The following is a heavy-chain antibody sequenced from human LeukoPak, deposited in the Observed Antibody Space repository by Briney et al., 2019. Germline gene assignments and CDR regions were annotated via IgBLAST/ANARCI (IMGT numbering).Heavy chain of an antibody. D-gene: IGHD2-21*02. CDR1: GFTFSSSL. J-gene: IGHJ4*02. CDR2: VNQDGGEK. V-gene: IGHV3-7*03. Sequence: PGGSLMLSCAASGFTFSSSLRTWVRQAPGKGLEWLASVNQDGGEKNYVDSEKGRFTLYIDKDKHSLYLQMNSLRTEDTAVYYWASGRVTAVYGGQGTLVTVSS. CDR3: ASGRVTAVY.